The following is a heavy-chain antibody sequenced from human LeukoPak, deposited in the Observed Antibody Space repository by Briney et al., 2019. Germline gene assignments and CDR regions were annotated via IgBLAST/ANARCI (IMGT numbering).Heavy chain of an antibody. Sequence: PSETLSLTCTVSGGSISSSSYYWGWIRQPPGKGLEWIGSIYYSGSTYYNPSLKSRVTIPVDTSKNQFSLKLSSVTAADTAVYYCARSQRGDSSGYFDYWGQGTLVTVSS. V-gene: IGHV4-39*01. J-gene: IGHJ4*02. CDR1: GGSISSSSYY. CDR3: ARSQRGDSSGYFDY. CDR2: IYYSGST. D-gene: IGHD3-22*01.